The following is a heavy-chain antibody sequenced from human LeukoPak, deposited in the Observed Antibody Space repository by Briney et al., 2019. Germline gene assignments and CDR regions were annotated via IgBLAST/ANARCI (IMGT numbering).Heavy chain of an antibody. V-gene: IGHV3-23*01. CDR1: GFTFSSYA. J-gene: IGHJ6*02. Sequence: GGSLRLSCAVSGFTFSSYAMSWVRQAPGKGLEWVSAISGSGRSTYYAGSVKGRFTISRDNSKNTLYLQMNSLRAEDTALYYCAKALASNPYYGLDVWGQGTTVTVSS. CDR2: ISGSGRST. D-gene: IGHD2-21*01. CDR3: AKALASNPYYGLDV.